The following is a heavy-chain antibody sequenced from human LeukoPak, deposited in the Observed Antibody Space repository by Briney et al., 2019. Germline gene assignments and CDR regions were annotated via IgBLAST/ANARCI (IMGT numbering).Heavy chain of an antibody. J-gene: IGHJ4*02. Sequence: AGGSLRLSCAASGFTFSSYAMSWVRQAPGKGLEWVSAISGSGGSTYYADSVKGRFTISRDNSKNTLYLQMNSLRAEDTAVYYCAKGDWNDPLYDYWGQGTLVTVSS. CDR2: ISGSGGST. D-gene: IGHD1-1*01. V-gene: IGHV3-23*01. CDR3: AKGDWNDPLYDY. CDR1: GFTFSSYA.